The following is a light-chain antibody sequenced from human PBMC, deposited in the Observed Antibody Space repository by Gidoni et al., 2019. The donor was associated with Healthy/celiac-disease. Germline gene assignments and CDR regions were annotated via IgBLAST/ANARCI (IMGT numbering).Light chain of an antibody. CDR2: LGS. Sequence: DIVMPQSPLSLPVTPGGPASISCRSSQSLLHSNGYNYLDWYLQKPGQSPQLLIFLGSNRASGVPDRFSGSGSGTDFTMKISRVEAEDVGVYYCMQALQTPLTFGGGTKVEIK. J-gene: IGKJ4*01. V-gene: IGKV2-28*01. CDR3: MQALQTPLT. CDR1: QSLLHSNGYNY.